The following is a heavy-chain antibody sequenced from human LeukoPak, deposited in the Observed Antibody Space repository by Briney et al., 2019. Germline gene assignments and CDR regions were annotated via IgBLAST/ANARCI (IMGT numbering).Heavy chain of an antibody. V-gene: IGHV4-61*02. CDR2: IYTSGST. Sequence: SETLSLTCTVSGGSISSGSYYWSWIRQPAGKGLEWIGRIYTSGSTNYNPSLKSRVTISVDTSKNQFSLKLSSVTAADTAVYYCARLVDYCGGDCYPSYYMDVWGKGTTVTVSS. CDR1: GGSISSGSYY. D-gene: IGHD2-21*01. J-gene: IGHJ6*03. CDR3: ARLVDYCGGDCYPSYYMDV.